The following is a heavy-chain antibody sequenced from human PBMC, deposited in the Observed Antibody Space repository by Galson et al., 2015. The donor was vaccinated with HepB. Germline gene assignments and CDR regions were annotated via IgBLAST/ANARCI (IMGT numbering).Heavy chain of an antibody. D-gene: IGHD7-27*01. CDR1: GFTFTNYG. CDR2: ISYDGNNK. CDR3: ARDYNWGWDY. Sequence: SLRLSCAASGFTFTNYGMNWVRQAPGKGLEWVAVISYDGNNKNYVDSVRGRFTISRDNAKKSLYLHMTSLRVEDTATYYCARDYNWGWDYWGQGTLVTVSS. V-gene: IGHV3-30*03. J-gene: IGHJ4*02.